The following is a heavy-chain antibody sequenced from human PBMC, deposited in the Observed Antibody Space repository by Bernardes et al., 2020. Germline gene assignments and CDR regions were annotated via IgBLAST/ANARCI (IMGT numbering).Heavy chain of an antibody. J-gene: IGHJ4*02. CDR1: GFTFSSYS. CDR3: ARGGWLGGVVIFPLFDY. CDR2: ISSSSSYI. D-gene: IGHD3-3*01. Sequence: GGSLRLSCAASGFTFSSYSMNWVRQAPGKGLEWVSSISSSSSYIYYADSVKGRFTISRDNAKNSLYLQMNSLRAEDTAVYYCARGGWLGGVVIFPLFDYWGQGTLVTVSS. V-gene: IGHV3-21*01.